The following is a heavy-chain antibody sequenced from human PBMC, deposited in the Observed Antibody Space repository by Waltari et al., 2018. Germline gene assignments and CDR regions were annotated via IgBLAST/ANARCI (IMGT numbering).Heavy chain of an antibody. V-gene: IGHV4-34*01. D-gene: IGHD3-3*01. CDR2: INHSGST. CDR1: GGSFSGYY. Sequence: QVQLQQWGAGLLMPSETLSLTCAVYGGSFSGYYWSWIRKPPGKGLEWIGEINHSGSTNYNPSHKSRVTISVDTSKNQFSLKLSSVTAADTAVYYCARGSYDFWSGYYTGFDYWGQGTLVTVSS. J-gene: IGHJ4*02. CDR3: ARGSYDFWSGYYTGFDY.